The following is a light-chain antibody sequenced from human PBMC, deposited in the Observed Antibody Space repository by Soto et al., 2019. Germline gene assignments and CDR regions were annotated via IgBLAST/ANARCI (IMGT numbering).Light chain of an antibody. CDR3: SSYTSSSTVI. V-gene: IGLV2-14*03. CDR1: SSDVGGYNY. Sequence: QSVLTQPASVSGSPGQSITISCTGTSSDVGGYNYVSWYQQHPGKAPKLIIFDVSNRPSGVSDRFSGSKSANTASLTISGLRAEDGADYYCSSYTSSSTVIFGGGTKVTVL. J-gene: IGLJ2*01. CDR2: DVS.